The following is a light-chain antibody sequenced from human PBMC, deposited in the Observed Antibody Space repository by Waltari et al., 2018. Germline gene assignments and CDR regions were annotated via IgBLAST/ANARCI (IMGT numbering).Light chain of an antibody. Sequence: DIQMTQSPSTLSASVRDRVTITCRASQNINKWLAWYQQKPGKAPKLLVSEASTLETGVPLRFSGSGSATEFTLTISSLQPDDFATYYCQQYDYYVTFGQGTRLEIK. V-gene: IGKV1-5*03. CDR1: QNINKW. J-gene: IGKJ5*01. CDR2: EAS. CDR3: QQYDYYVT.